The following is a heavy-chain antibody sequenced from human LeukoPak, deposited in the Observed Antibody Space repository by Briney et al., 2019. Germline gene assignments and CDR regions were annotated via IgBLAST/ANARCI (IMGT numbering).Heavy chain of an antibody. J-gene: IGHJ4*02. CDR1: GFTFSNSW. V-gene: IGHV3-7*01. Sequence: GGSLRLSCAATGFTFSNSWMSWVRQAPGKGLEWVANIKQDGSEKSYVDSVKGRFAVSRDNAINSLFLQMNSLRVEDTAVYFCARSARGDESAYYYMDYWGQGILVTVSS. D-gene: IGHD3-22*01. CDR2: IKQDGSEK. CDR3: ARSARGDESAYYYMDY.